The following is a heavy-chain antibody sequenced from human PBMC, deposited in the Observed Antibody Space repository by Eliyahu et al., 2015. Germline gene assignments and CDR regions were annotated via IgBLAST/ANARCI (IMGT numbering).Heavy chain of an antibody. V-gene: IGHV3-30*03. J-gene: IGHJ1*01. Sequence: QVQLVESGGGVVQPGRSLRXSCAAXGFXFXSYGMPXVRQAPGKGLEXVAVISYDGSNKYYAXSVKGRFTISRDNSKNTLYVQMNSLRAEDTAVYYCARADDYGGNGGFQHWGQGTLVTVSS. CDR2: ISYDGSNK. CDR3: ARADDYGGNGGFQH. D-gene: IGHD4-23*01. CDR1: GFXFXSYG.